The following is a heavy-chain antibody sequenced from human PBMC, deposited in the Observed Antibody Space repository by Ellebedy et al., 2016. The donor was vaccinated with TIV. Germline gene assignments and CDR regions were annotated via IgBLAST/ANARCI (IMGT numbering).Heavy chain of an antibody. J-gene: IGHJ6*02. CDR3: ARDASRLVREESYYYYGMDV. V-gene: IGHV4-39*07. CDR1: GGSISSSSYY. Sequence: SETLSLTXTVSGGSISSSSYYWGWIRQPPGKGLEWIGSIYYSGSTYYNPSLKSRVTISVDTSKNQFSLKLSSVTAADTAVYYCARDASRLVREESYYYYGMDVWGQGTTVTVSS. CDR2: IYYSGST. D-gene: IGHD6-19*01.